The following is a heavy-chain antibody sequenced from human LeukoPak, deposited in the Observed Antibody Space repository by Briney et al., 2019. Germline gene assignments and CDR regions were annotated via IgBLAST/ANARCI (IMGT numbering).Heavy chain of an antibody. J-gene: IGHJ3*02. CDR1: GGSISSYY. CDR3: ALVVTLANGDAFDI. CDR2: IYTSGST. Sequence: ASETLSLTCTVSGGSISSYYWSWIRQPAGKGLEWIGRIYTSGSTNYNPSLKSRVTISVDTSKNQFSLKLSFVTAADTAVYYCALVVTLANGDAFDIWGQGTMVTVSS. D-gene: IGHD4-23*01. V-gene: IGHV4-4*07.